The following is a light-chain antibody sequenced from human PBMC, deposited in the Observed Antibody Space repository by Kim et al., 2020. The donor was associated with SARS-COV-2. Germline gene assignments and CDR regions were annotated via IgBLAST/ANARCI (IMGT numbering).Light chain of an antibody. CDR2: DVT. V-gene: IGLV2-14*03. J-gene: IGLJ2*01. Sequence: QSITVSCTGTSSDIGAYNYVSWYQQHPGKAPKLMIYDVTYRPSGVSNRFSDSKSGNTASLTISGLQTDDEADYYCTSYTNSGAFVLFGGGSQLTVL. CDR1: SSDIGAYNY. CDR3: TSYTNSGAFVL.